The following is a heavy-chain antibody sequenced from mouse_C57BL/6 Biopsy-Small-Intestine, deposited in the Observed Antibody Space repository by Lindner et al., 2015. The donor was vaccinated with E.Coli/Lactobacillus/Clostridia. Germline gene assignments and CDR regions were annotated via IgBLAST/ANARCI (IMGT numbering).Heavy chain of an antibody. J-gene: IGHJ3*01. Sequence: VQLQESGAELVKPGASVKMSCKASGYTFTSYWITWVKQRPGQGLEWIGDIYPGSGSSNYNEKFKSKATLTVDTSSSTAYMQLSSLTSEDSAVYYCAYYDYDEGFAYWGQGTLVTVSA. D-gene: IGHD2-4*01. CDR2: IYPGSGSS. V-gene: IGHV1-55*01. CDR3: AYYDYDEGFAY. CDR1: GYTFTSYW.